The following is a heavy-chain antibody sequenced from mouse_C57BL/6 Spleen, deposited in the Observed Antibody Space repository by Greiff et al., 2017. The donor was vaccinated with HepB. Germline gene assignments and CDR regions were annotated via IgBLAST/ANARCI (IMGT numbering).Heavy chain of an antibody. J-gene: IGHJ3*01. V-gene: IGHV1-15*01. CDR3: TRSGYDYEAWFAY. Sequence: QVQLQQSGAELVRPGASVTLSCKASGYTFTDYEMHWVKQTPVHGLEWIGAIDPETGGTAYNQKFKGKAILTADKSSSTAYMELRSLTSEDSAVYYCTRSGYDYEAWFAYWGQGTLVTVSA. CDR2: IDPETGGT. D-gene: IGHD2-4*01. CDR1: GYTFTDYE.